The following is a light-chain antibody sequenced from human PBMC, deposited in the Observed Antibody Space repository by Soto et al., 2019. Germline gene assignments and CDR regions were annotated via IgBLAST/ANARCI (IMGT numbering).Light chain of an antibody. CDR2: GAS. CDR3: QPYGNSAWT. Sequence: EIVLTQSPGTLSLSPGERATLSCRASQSVSNNYLAWYQQKPGQAPRLLIYGASNMATGIPDRVSGSGSGTDFALTISRLEPEDVAVYYCQPYGNSAWTFGQGTKVEIK. V-gene: IGKV3-20*01. J-gene: IGKJ1*01. CDR1: QSVSNNY.